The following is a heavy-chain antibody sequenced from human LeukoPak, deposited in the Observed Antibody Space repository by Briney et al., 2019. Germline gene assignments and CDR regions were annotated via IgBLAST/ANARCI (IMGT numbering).Heavy chain of an antibody. V-gene: IGHV1-2*02. J-gene: IGHJ5*02. CDR1: GYTFTMYY. D-gene: IGHD1-26*01. CDR3: ARGAPEWELLGEWFDP. CDR2: INPNSGGT. Sequence: ASVKVSCKASGYTFTMYYIHWVRQAPGQGLEWMGWINPNSGGTNYAQKFQGRVTMTRDTSISTAYMELSRLRSDDTAVYYCARGAPEWELLGEWFDPWGQGTLVTVSS.